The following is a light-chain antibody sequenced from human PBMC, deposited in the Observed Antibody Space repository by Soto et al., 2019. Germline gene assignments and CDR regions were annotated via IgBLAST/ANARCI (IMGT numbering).Light chain of an antibody. CDR2: GAS. V-gene: IGKV3-15*01. Sequence: EIVMTQSPATLSVSPGERATLSCRASQSVSSNLAWYQQKPGQATRLLIYGASTSATGIPARFSGSGSVTEFTLTISSLQSEDFAVYYCQQYNNWPLYTFGQGTKLEIK. CDR1: QSVSSN. J-gene: IGKJ2*01. CDR3: QQYNNWPLYT.